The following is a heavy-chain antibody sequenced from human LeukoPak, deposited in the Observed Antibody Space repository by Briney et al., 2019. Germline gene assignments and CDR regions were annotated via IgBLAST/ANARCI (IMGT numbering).Heavy chain of an antibody. J-gene: IGHJ6*03. D-gene: IGHD5-12*01. V-gene: IGHV3-11*04. CDR3: AKGGGYEAQYYYYYLDV. Sequence: GGSLRLSCAASGFTFSDYYMSWIRRAPGKGLEWVSYISSSGSTIYYADSVKGRFTISRDNSKNTLYLQMKSLRAEDTAVYYCAKGGGYEAQYYYYYLDVWGKGTTVTISS. CDR2: ISSSGSTI. CDR1: GFTFSDYY.